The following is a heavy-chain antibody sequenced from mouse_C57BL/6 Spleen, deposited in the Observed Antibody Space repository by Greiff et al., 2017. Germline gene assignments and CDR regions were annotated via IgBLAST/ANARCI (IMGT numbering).Heavy chain of an antibody. CDR3: AREGDSSVYRIAY. J-gene: IGHJ3*01. D-gene: IGHD3-2*02. Sequence: QVQLQQSGAELMKPGASVKLSCKATGYTFTGYWIEWVKQRPGHGLEWIGEIIPGSGSTNYNEKFKGKATFTADKSSNTAYMQLSSLATEDSAIYYGAREGDSSVYRIAYWGQGTLVTVSA. CDR1: GYTFTGYW. CDR2: IIPGSGST. V-gene: IGHV1-9*01.